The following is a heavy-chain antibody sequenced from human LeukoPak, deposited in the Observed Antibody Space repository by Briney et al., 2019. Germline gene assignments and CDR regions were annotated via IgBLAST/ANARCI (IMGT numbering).Heavy chain of an antibody. D-gene: IGHD3-10*01. CDR3: ARDRGYYYYYMDA. CDR2: IIPIFGTA. Sequence: SVKVSCKASGGTFSSYAISWVRQAPGQGLEWMGRIIPIFGTANYAQKFQGRVTITTDESTSTAYMELSSLRSEDTAVYYCARDRGYYYYYMDAWGKGTTVTVTS. V-gene: IGHV1-69*05. CDR1: GGTFSSYA. J-gene: IGHJ6*03.